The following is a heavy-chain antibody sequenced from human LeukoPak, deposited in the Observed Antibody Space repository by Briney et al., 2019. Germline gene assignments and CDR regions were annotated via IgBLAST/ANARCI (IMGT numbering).Heavy chain of an antibody. V-gene: IGHV1-8*01. CDR1: GYTFTSYD. Sequence: GASVKVSCKASGYTFTSYDINWARQATGQGLEWMGWMNPNSGNTGYAQKFQGRVTMTRNTSISTAYMELSSLRSEDTAVYYCARAVGYSGYDWEDYWGQGTLVTVSS. D-gene: IGHD5-12*01. J-gene: IGHJ4*02. CDR3: ARAVGYSGYDWEDY. CDR2: MNPNSGNT.